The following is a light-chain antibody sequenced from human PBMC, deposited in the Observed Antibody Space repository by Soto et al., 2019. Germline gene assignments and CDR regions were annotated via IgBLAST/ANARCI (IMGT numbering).Light chain of an antibody. J-gene: IGKJ1*01. CDR1: ESLSSAY. V-gene: IGKV3-20*01. Sequence: EIVLTQSPGTLSLSPGERATLSCRASESLSSAYLAWYQQKPGQAPRLLLYGASTRATGIPDRFSGSGSGTEFTLTISRLEPEDLAVYYCQQYGSSPPKTFGQGTKVASK. CDR3: QQYGSSPPKT. CDR2: GAS.